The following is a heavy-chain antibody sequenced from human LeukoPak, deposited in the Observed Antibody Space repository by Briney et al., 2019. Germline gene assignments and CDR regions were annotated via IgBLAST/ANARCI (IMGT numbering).Heavy chain of an antibody. CDR1: GDSISSDSYY. V-gene: IGHV4-39*07. CDR2: IYYSGST. D-gene: IGHD6-6*01. Sequence: SETLSLTCTVSGDSISSDSYYWGWIRQPPGKGLEWIGSIYYSGSTYYNPSLKSRVTISVDTPKNQFSLKLSSVTAADTAVYYCARTYSSSSFFAGPFDYWGQGTLVTVSS. J-gene: IGHJ4*02. CDR3: ARTYSSSSFFAGPFDY.